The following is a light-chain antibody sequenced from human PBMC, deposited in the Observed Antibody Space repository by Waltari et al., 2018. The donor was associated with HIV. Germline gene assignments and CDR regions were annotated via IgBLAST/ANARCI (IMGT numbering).Light chain of an antibody. Sequence: SALTQPASLSGSPGQSITLSGSATTRDIGTYDFVSWFQQSPGKDPKHVICQAAARPSGVSARFSGSKSGNTASLTISGLQAEDEADYYCFSYAGNGAYIFGTGTKVTVL. CDR1: TRDIGTYDF. CDR3: FSYAGNGAYI. J-gene: IGLJ1*01. V-gene: IGLV2-23*01. CDR2: QAA.